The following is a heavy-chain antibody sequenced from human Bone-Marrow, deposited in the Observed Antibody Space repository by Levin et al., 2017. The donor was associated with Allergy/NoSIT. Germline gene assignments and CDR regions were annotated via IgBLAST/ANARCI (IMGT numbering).Heavy chain of an antibody. Sequence: GESLKISCAASGFTFSSYAMSWVRQAPGEGLEWVSAISGIGDSTYYTASVKGRFTISRDTSKNTLYLQMNSLRAEDTAAYYCARVYLQWLVIGDDYYMDVWGKGTTVTVSS. V-gene: IGHV3-23*01. CDR2: ISGIGDST. CDR1: GFTFSSYA. CDR3: ARVYLQWLVIGDDYYMDV. J-gene: IGHJ6*03. D-gene: IGHD6-19*01.